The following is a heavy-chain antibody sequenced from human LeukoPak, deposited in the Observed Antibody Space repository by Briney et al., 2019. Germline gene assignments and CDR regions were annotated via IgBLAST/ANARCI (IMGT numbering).Heavy chain of an antibody. CDR1: GYSFTSYW. J-gene: IGHJ6*03. Sequence: GESLKISCKGSGYSFTSYWIGWVRQMPGKGLEWMGIIYPGDSDTRYSPSFQGQVTISADKSISTAYLQWSGLKASDTAMYYCARLYLGDYYYYYYMDVWGKGTTVTVSS. D-gene: IGHD3-16*02. V-gene: IGHV5-51*01. CDR2: IYPGDSDT. CDR3: ARLYLGDYYYYYYMDV.